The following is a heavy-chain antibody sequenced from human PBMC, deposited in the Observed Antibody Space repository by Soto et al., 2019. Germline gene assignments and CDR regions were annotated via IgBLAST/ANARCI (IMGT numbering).Heavy chain of an antibody. CDR1: GGSITSYY. V-gene: IGHV4-59*01. J-gene: IGHJ5*02. D-gene: IGHD2-2*01. CDR2: IYYTGST. Sequence: SETLSLTCTVSGGSITSYYWSWIRQPPGKGLEWIGHIYYTGSTNYNPSLKSRVNIPVDRSKNQFSLNLSSVTAADTAVYSCARAIRRGHYASWFDPWGQGIQVTVSS. CDR3: ARAIRRGHYASWFDP.